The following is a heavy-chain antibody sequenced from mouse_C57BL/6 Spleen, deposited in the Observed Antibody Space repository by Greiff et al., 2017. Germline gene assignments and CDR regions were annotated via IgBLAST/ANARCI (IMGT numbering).Heavy chain of an antibody. Sequence: EVQLVESGGGLVKPGGSLKLSCAASGFTFSSYAMSWVRQTPEKRLEWVATISDGGSYTYYPDNVKGRFPISRDNAKNNLYLQMSHLKSEDTAMYYCANLAWFAYWGQGTLVTVSA. CDR3: ANLAWFAY. CDR2: ISDGGSYT. J-gene: IGHJ3*01. CDR1: GFTFSSYA. V-gene: IGHV5-4*01.